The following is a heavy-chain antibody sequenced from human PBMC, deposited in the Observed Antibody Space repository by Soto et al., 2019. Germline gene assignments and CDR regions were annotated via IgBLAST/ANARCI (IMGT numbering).Heavy chain of an antibody. Sequence: PSETLSLTCTVSGGSLSSGDYYRSLIRQPPGKGLEWIGYIYYSGSAYYNPSLKSRVTISVDTSKNQFSLKLSSVTAANTAVYYCARDIFYRLDSWGQGILVTVFS. CDR2: IYYSGSA. CDR3: ARDIFYRLDS. CDR1: GGSLSSGDYY. J-gene: IGHJ4*02. D-gene: IGHD3-9*01. V-gene: IGHV4-30-4*08.